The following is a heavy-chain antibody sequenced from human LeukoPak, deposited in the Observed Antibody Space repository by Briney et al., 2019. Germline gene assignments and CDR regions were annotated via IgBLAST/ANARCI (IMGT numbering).Heavy chain of an antibody. Sequence: GGSLRLSCAASGFTFSSYAMHWVRQAPGKGLEWVAVISYGGSNKYYADSVKGRFTISRDNSKNTLYLQMNSLRAEDTAVYYCARDLGTVTNEYFQHWGQGTLVTVSS. CDR1: GFTFSSYA. J-gene: IGHJ1*01. CDR2: ISYGGSNK. CDR3: ARDLGTVTNEYFQH. D-gene: IGHD4-17*01. V-gene: IGHV3-30-3*01.